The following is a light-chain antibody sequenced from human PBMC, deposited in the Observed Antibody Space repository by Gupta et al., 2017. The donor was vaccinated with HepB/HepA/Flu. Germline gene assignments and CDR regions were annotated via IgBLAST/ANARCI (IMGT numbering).Light chain of an antibody. CDR2: KAS. CDR3: QHYNSYSIT. Sequence: DIQMTQSPSTLSASVGDRVTITFRASQSISSWLAWYQQKPGKAPKLLIYKASRVESGVPSRFSGSGSGTEFTLTISSLQPDDFATYYCQHYNSYSITFGRGTKVDIK. J-gene: IGKJ4*01. V-gene: IGKV1-5*03. CDR1: QSISSW.